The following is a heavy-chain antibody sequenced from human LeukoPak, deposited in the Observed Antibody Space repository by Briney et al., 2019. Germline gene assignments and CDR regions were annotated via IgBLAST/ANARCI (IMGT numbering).Heavy chain of an antibody. J-gene: IGHJ6*03. CDR2: ISPSESS. V-gene: IGHV4-61*09. D-gene: IGHD5-12*01. Sequence: PSDTLSPTCTLSGRSISIGDYYLSWIRKPAGRGLEWIGHISPSESSSHNPSLKSRVTISVDTSKNQYSLKLSSVTAADTAVYFCARHIVTTKGYYYFYMDVWGKGTRVTVSS. CDR3: ARHIVTTKGYYYFYMDV. CDR1: GRSISIGDYY.